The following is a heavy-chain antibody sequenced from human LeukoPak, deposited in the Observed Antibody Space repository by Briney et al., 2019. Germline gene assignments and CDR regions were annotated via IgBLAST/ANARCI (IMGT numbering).Heavy chain of an antibody. V-gene: IGHV3-23*01. J-gene: IGHJ3*02. D-gene: IGHD2-15*01. CDR2: ISGSGGTT. Sequence: PGGSLRLSCAASGFTFSSYAMSWVRQAPGKGLEWVSAISGSGGTTYYADSVKGRCTISRDNSKNTLYLQMNSLRAEDTAVYYCAKDGYCSGGTCSGIRGDIWGQGTMVTVPS. CDR3: AKDGYCSGGTCSGIRGDI. CDR1: GFTFSSYA.